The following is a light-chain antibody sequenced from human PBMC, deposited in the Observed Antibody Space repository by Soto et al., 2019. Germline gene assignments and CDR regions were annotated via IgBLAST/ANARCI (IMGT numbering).Light chain of an antibody. V-gene: IGLV2-8*01. CDR1: TSDVGGYKY. Sequence: QSAPTQPPSASGSPGQSVTISCTGTTSDVGGYKYVSWHQHRPGRAPRLILYEVNKRPAGVPDRFSGSKSGNTASLTVSGLKADDEADYYCISYAGSNTFVFGTGTKLTVL. CDR3: ISYAGSNTFV. J-gene: IGLJ1*01. CDR2: EVN.